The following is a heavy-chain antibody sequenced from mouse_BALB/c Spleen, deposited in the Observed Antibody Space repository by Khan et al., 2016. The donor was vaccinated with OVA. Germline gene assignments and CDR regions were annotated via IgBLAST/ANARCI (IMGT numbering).Heavy chain of an antibody. V-gene: IGHV1-9*01. CDR2: ILPGTDSP. CDR3: ARQGGGYFSWFAY. J-gene: IGHJ3*01. CDR1: GYTFSSYW. Sequence: QVQLQQPGTELLKPGASVKISCKATGYTFSSYWIEWIKQRSGHGLEWIGEILPGTDSPNYNERFMGKATFTADTSSNTAYMQLSSLTSEDSAIYYCARQGGGYFSWFAYWGLGTLVTVSA. D-gene: IGHD2-3*01.